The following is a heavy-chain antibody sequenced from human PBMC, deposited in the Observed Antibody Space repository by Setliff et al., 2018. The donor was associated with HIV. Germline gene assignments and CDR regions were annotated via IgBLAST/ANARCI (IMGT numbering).Heavy chain of an antibody. CDR3: ARVGYNDDSGYPYNWFDP. D-gene: IGHD3-22*01. CDR1: GGSIRSYY. V-gene: IGHV4-59*01. J-gene: IGHJ5*02. Sequence: PSETLSLTCTVSGGSIRSYYWSWIRQPPGKGLEWLGHAHYSGSNKNNPSLRSRISMAVDTSKNQVSLKLSSVTAADTAVYYCARVGYNDDSGYPYNWFDPLGQGTLVTVSS. CDR2: AHYSGSN.